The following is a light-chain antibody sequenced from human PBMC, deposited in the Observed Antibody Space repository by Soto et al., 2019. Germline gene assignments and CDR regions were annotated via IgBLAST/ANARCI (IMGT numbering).Light chain of an antibody. CDR2: RNN. J-gene: IGLJ1*01. V-gene: IGLV1-47*01. CDR1: SSNNGSNY. CDR3: AAWDDSLSGHYV. Sequence: QSVLTQPPSASGTPGQRVTISCSGSSSNNGSNYVYWYQQLPGTAPKLLIYRNNQRPSGVPDRFSGSKSGTSASLAISGLRSEDEADYYCAAWDDSLSGHYVFGTGTKVTVL.